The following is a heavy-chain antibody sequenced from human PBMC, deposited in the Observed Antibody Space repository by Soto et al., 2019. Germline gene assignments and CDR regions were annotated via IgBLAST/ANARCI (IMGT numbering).Heavy chain of an antibody. CDR2: IYYSGST. Sequence: QVQLQESGPGLVKPSQTLSLTCTVSGGSISSGGYYWSWIRQHPGKGLEWIGYIYYSGSTYYNPSHKSRVTISVDTSKNQVSLKLSSGTAADTAVYYCASCSSSSCDYYYGMDVWGQGTTVTVSS. V-gene: IGHV4-31*03. CDR1: GGSISSGGYY. CDR3: ASCSSSSCDYYYGMDV. J-gene: IGHJ6*02. D-gene: IGHD6-6*01.